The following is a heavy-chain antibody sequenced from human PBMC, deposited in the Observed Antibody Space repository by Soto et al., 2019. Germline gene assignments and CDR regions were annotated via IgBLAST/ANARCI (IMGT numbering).Heavy chain of an antibody. D-gene: IGHD3-16*01. CDR1: GGSISSYY. V-gene: IGHV4-59*01. Sequence: SETLSLTCTVSGGSISSYYWSWIRQPPGKGLEWIGYIYYSGSTNYNPSLKSRVTISVDTSKNQFSLKLSSVTAADTAVYYCARDKRGTDWFDPWGQGTLVTVSS. J-gene: IGHJ5*02. CDR3: ARDKRGTDWFDP. CDR2: IYYSGST.